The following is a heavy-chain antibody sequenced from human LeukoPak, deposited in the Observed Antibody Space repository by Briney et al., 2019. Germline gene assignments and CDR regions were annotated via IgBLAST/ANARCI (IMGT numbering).Heavy chain of an antibody. J-gene: IGHJ4*02. CDR3: ARTGYSYGPYYFDY. D-gene: IGHD5-18*01. V-gene: IGHV3-21*01. CDR1: GFTFSSYS. CDR2: ISSSSSYI. Sequence: GGSLRLSXAASGFTFSSYSMNWVRQAPGKGLEWVSSISSSSSYIYYADSVKGRFTISRDNAKNSLYLQMNSLRAEDTAVYYCARTGYSYGPYYFDYWGQGTLVTVSS.